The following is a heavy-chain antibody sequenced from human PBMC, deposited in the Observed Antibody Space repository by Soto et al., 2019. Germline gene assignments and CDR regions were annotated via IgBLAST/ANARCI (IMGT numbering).Heavy chain of an antibody. CDR1: GYTFTSYD. CDR3: ARVRMICSSTSCSIAPDY. D-gene: IGHD2-2*01. V-gene: IGHV1-8*01. J-gene: IGHJ4*02. CDR2: MNPNSGNT. Sequence: ASVKVSCKASGYTFTSYDINWVRQATGQGLEWMGWMNPNSGNTGYAQKFQGRVTMTRNTSISTAYMELSSLRSEDTAVYYCARVRMICSSTSCSIAPDYRGQGTLVTVSS.